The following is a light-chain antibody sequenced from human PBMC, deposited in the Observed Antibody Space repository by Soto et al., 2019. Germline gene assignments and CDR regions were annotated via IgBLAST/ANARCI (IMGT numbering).Light chain of an antibody. Sequence: DIQMTQSPSTLSASVGDRVTITCRASQRINWLAWYQQKPGKAPQLLIYKVSSLEHGVPSRFSGSGSGTEFTLTISSLQPDDFATYYCQQYNTYPWTFGQGTKVEIK. V-gene: IGKV1-5*03. CDR3: QQYNTYPWT. CDR2: KVS. J-gene: IGKJ1*01. CDR1: QRINW.